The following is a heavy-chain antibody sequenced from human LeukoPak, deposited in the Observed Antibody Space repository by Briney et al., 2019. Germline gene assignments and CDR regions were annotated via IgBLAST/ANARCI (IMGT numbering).Heavy chain of an antibody. CDR2: IYYSGGT. Sequence: PSETLSLTCTVSGGSISSYYWSWIRQPPGKGLEWIGYIYYSGGTNYNPSLKSRVTISVDTSKNQFSLKLSSVTAADTAVYYCARGGAAAGFFDYWGQGTLVTVSS. J-gene: IGHJ4*02. D-gene: IGHD6-13*01. CDR3: ARGGAAAGFFDY. V-gene: IGHV4-59*01. CDR1: GGSISSYY.